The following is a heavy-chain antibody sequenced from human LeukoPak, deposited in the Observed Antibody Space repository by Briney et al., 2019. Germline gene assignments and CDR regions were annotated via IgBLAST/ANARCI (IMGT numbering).Heavy chain of an antibody. J-gene: IGHJ3*02. Sequence: PGGSLRLSCVTSGLNVKNNYMFWVRQAPGKGLEWVSGISGSGISTYYADSVKGRFTISRDNSKNTLYLQMNSLRVEDTAVYYCAKSWNYYDSSGDDALDIWGQGTMVTVSS. V-gene: IGHV3-23*01. CDR3: AKSWNYYDSSGDDALDI. CDR1: GLNVKNNY. CDR2: ISGSGIST. D-gene: IGHD3-22*01.